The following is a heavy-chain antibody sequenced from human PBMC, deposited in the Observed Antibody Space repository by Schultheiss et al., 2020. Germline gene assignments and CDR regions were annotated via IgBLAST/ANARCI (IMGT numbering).Heavy chain of an antibody. CDR1: GFTFSSYA. CDR2: FIYSGGST. D-gene: IGHD3-10*01. J-gene: IGHJ4*02. CDR3: AGDRVRSLYYFGY. V-gene: IGHV3-23*01. Sequence: GESLKISCSASGFTFSSYAMSWVRQAPGKGLDWVSFIYSGGSTYYADSVKGRFTISRDNSKNTLYLQMNSLRAEDTAVYYCAGDRVRSLYYFGYWGQGTLVNVYS.